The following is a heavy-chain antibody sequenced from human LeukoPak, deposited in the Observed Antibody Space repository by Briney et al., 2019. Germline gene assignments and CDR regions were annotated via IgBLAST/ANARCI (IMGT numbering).Heavy chain of an antibody. D-gene: IGHD2-2*01. CDR2: ISGSGGST. V-gene: IGHV3-23*01. J-gene: IGHJ6*02. Sequence: GGSLRLSCAASGFTFSNYAMNWVRQAPGKGLEWVSGISGSGGSTYYADPVKGRFTISRDNSKNTLYLQMNSLRAEDTAVYYCAKVGSCSSSSCYRHYGLDVWGQGTTVTVSS. CDR1: GFTFSNYA. CDR3: AKVGSCSSSSCYRHYGLDV.